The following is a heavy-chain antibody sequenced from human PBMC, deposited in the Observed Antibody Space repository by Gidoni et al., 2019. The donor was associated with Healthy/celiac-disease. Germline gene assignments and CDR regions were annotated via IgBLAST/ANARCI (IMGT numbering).Heavy chain of an antibody. J-gene: IGHJ2*01. CDR2: INHSGST. D-gene: IGHD2-15*01. V-gene: IGHV4-34*01. Sequence: QVQLQQWGAGLLKPSETLSLTCAVYGGSFSGYYWSWIRQPPGQGLEWIGEINHSGSTNYNPSLKSRVTISVDTSKNQFSLKLSSVTAADTAVYYCARIYCSGGSCYHNLNWYFDLWGRGTLVTVSS. CDR1: GGSFSGYY. CDR3: ARIYCSGGSCYHNLNWYFDL.